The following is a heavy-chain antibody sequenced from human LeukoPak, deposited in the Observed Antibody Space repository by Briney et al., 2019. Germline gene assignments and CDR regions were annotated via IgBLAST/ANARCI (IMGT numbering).Heavy chain of an antibody. Sequence: ASVKVSCKASGYTFTGYYMHWVRQAPGQGLEWMGWINPNSGGTTYAQKFQGWVTMTRDTSISTAYMELSRLRSDDTAVYYCARTGVEYSSSTDYYYGMDVWGQGTTVTVSS. D-gene: IGHD6-13*01. V-gene: IGHV1-2*04. CDR3: ARTGVEYSSSTDYYYGMDV. CDR2: INPNSGGT. CDR1: GYTFTGYY. J-gene: IGHJ6*02.